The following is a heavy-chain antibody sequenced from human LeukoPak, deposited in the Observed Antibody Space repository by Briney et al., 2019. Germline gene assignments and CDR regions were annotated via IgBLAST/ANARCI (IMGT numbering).Heavy chain of an antibody. CDR3: ARGTTVTTANWFDP. D-gene: IGHD4-11*01. CDR1: GGAIAGSSYY. J-gene: IGHJ5*02. V-gene: IGHV4-39*07. CDR2: IYYSGST. Sequence: SETLSLTCIVSGGAIAGSSYYWAWIRQPPGKGLEWIGSIYYSGSTYYNPSLKSRVTISVDTSKNQFSLKLSSVTAADAAVYYCARGTTVTTANWFDPWGQGTLVTVSS.